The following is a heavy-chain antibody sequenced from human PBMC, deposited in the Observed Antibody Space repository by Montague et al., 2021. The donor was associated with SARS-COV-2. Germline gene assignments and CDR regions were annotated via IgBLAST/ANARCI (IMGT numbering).Heavy chain of an antibody. D-gene: IGHD3-10*01. J-gene: IGHJ4*02. Sequence: SETLSLTCTVSGGSISSYYWSWIRQPPGKGLELIWYSYYSWSTNYNPSLKSRVTISVDTSKNQFSLKLSSMTAADTAVYYCSRVKLRYYCGLVVSANFAYGGQGTLVPSSS. V-gene: IGHV4-59*01. CDR1: GGSISSYY. CDR2: SYYSWST. CDR3: SRVKLRYYCGLVVSANFAY.